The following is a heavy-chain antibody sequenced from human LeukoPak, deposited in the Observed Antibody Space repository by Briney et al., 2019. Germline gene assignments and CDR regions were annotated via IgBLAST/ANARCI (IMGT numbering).Heavy chain of an antibody. D-gene: IGHD5-12*01. Sequence: GGSLRLSCAASGFTVSSYATSSVRQAPGRWLEWVSAMIGSGGSTSYADSVKGRFTISRDNSKNTLYLQMNSLRAEDTAVYYCAKSVTTKIRVLFDYWGQGTLVTVSS. J-gene: IGHJ4*02. CDR3: AKSVTTKIRVLFDY. V-gene: IGHV3-23*01. CDR2: MIGSGGST. CDR1: GFTVSSYA.